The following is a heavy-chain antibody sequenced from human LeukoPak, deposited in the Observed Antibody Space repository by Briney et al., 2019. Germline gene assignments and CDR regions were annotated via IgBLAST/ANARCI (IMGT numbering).Heavy chain of an antibody. CDR2: ISGNGGNT. CDR1: GFTFSNFA. Sequence: GGSLRLSCAASGFTFSNFAMAWVRQVPGKGPEWVSGISGNGGNTYYADSVKGRFTISRDNSKSTLYLQMNSLRAEDTAVYYCAKDQAYYYDSSGPYYFDYWGQGTLVTVSS. CDR3: AKDQAYYYDSSGPYYFDY. D-gene: IGHD3-22*01. V-gene: IGHV3-23*01. J-gene: IGHJ4*02.